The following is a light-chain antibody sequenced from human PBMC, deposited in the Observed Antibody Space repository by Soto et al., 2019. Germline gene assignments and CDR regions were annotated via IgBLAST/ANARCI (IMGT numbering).Light chain of an antibody. J-gene: IGLJ3*02. V-gene: IGLV2-23*01. CDR3: CSYVGSSTLV. CDR1: SSDVGSYNL. Sequence: QSALTQPASVSGSPGQSITISCTGTSSDVGSYNLVSWYRQHPGKAPKLMIYESSKRPSGLSNRLSGSKSGNTASLTISGLQAEDEADYYCCSYVGSSTLVFGGGTKLTVL. CDR2: ESS.